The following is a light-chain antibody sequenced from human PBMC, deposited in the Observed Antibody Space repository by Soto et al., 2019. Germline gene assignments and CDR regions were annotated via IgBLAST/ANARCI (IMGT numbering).Light chain of an antibody. CDR3: QQYGSSLWT. Sequence: IVLTHSPGTLSLSPGERATLSCSASRRVSSSYLACYKQQPGQAPRLLIYGASSRATGIPDRFSGSGSGTEFTLTISRLETEDFAVYYCQQYGSSLWTFGQGTRWIS. CDR1: RRVSSSY. CDR2: GAS. V-gene: IGKV3-20*01. J-gene: IGKJ1*01.